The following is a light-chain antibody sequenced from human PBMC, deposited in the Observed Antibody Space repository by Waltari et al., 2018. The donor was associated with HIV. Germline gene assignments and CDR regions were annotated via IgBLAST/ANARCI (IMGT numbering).Light chain of an antibody. V-gene: IGKV1-5*03. J-gene: IGKJ1*01. Sequence: DIQMTQSPSIVSASVEDRVTLTCRASQNINMWLAWDQQKPGKAPKVLMYKASILVDGVPARFSGSGSVTEFTLTITGLQPDDFATYYCHYYGTPPRPFGQGTKVDLK. CDR3: HYYGTPPRP. CDR1: QNINMW. CDR2: KAS.